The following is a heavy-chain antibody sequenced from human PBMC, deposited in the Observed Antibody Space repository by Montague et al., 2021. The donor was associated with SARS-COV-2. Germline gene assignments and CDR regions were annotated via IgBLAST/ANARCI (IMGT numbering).Heavy chain of an antibody. Sequence: SETLFLTCTVSGGPISSSRYYWGWIRQPPGKGLEWIGSIYYSGSTYYNPSLKSRVTISVDTSKNQFSLKLSSVTAADTAVYYCARFPTSYYYDSKAAPATPDAFDIWGQGTMVTVSS. V-gene: IGHV4-39*01. J-gene: IGHJ3*02. CDR1: GGPISSSRYY. CDR2: IYYSGST. CDR3: ARFPTSYYYDSKAAPATPDAFDI. D-gene: IGHD3-22*01.